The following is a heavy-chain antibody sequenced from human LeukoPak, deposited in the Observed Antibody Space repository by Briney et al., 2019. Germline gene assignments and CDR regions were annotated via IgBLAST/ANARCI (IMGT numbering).Heavy chain of an antibody. CDR3: AKDGWVSGRWGGYFDY. V-gene: IGHV3-23*01. D-gene: IGHD6-19*01. J-gene: IGHJ4*02. CDR1: IFTLSTYA. Sequence: GGSLRLSCAASIFTLSTYAVSCLRQAPGKGLEWVSAISGSGSKTSVKGRFTISRDNSKNTLYLQMNSLRAEDTAVYYCAKDGWVSGRWGGYFDYWGQGTLVTVSS. CDR2: ISGSGSKT.